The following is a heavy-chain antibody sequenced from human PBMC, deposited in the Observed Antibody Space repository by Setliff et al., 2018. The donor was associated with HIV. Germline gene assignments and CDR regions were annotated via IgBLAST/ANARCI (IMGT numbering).Heavy chain of an antibody. CDR3: AREIRAGDYPPYNYYFYMDV. D-gene: IGHD4-17*01. CDR2: ISGSGGST. J-gene: IGHJ6*03. CDR1: GFTFSSFA. Sequence: PGGSLRLSCAASGFTFSSFAMNWVRQAPGKGLEWVSAISGSGGSTYYADSVKGRFTISRDNAKNSLFLQMNSLRAEDTALYYCAREIRAGDYPPYNYYFYMDVWGKGTTVTVSS. V-gene: IGHV3-23*01.